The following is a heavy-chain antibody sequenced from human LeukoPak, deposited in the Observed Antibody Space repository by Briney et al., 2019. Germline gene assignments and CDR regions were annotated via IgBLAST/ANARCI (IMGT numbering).Heavy chain of an antibody. J-gene: IGHJ6*03. CDR1: GGTFSSYA. V-gene: IGHV1-69*01. Sequence: GSSVKVSCKASGGTFSSYAISWVRQAPGQGLEWMGGIIPIFGTANYAQKFQGRVTITADESTSTAYMELSSLRSEDTAVYYCARVGLVPAALVAYYYYYMDVWGKGTTVTVSS. CDR3: ARVGLVPAALVAYYYYYMDV. D-gene: IGHD2-2*01. CDR2: IIPIFGTA.